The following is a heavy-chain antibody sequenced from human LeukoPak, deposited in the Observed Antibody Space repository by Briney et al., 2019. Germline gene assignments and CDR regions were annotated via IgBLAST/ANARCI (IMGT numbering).Heavy chain of an antibody. D-gene: IGHD4-11*01. CDR2: INHRGTT. V-gene: IGHV4-34*01. CDR1: GDSFSGYY. Sequence: SETLSLTCAVYGDSFSGYYWSWIRQPPGKGLEWIAEINHRGTTHYNPSLKSRVTMSVDTSKNQFSLRLSSVTAADTAVYYCAREGIYNSYYYYMDVWGKGTTVTVSS. CDR3: AREGIYNSYYYYMDV. J-gene: IGHJ6*03.